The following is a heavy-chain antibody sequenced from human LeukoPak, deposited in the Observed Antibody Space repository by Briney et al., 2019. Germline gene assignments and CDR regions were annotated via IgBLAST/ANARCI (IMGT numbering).Heavy chain of an antibody. D-gene: IGHD3-22*01. J-gene: IGHJ4*01. CDR1: GFTVSSNY. V-gene: IGHV3-66*01. CDR3: ARGTSDYPGVDY. Sequence: GGSLRLSCAASGFTVSSNYMSWVRQAPGKGLEWVSVFYRGGGTAYADSVKGRLTISRDNAKSSLYLQMNGLRAEETAVYYCARGTSDYPGVDYWGHGTLVTVSS. CDR2: FYRGGGT.